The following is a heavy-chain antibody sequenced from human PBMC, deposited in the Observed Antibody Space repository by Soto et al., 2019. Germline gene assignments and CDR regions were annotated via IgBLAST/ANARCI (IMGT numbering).Heavy chain of an antibody. D-gene: IGHD3-22*01. CDR1: GFTFSSYA. Sequence: GGSLRLSCAASGFTFSSYAMSWVRQAPGKGLEWVSAISGSRGSTYYADSVKGRFTISRDNSKNTLYLQMNSLRAEDTAVYYCAKFGITMIVVVPDHFDYWGQGTLVTVSS. V-gene: IGHV3-23*01. CDR2: ISGSRGST. J-gene: IGHJ4*02. CDR3: AKFGITMIVVVPDHFDY.